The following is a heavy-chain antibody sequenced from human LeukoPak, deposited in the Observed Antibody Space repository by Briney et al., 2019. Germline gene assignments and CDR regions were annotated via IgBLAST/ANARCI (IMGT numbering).Heavy chain of an antibody. D-gene: IGHD6-19*01. Sequence: GSLRLSCAASGFTFSSYWIHWVRQAPGKGLVWVSRINSEGSSTSYADSVKGRFTISRDNSKNTLYLQMNSLRAEDTAVYYCAKDQLGIAVAGNYLYYFDYWGQGTLVTVSS. CDR3: AKDQLGIAVAGNYLYYFDY. V-gene: IGHV3-74*01. CDR2: INSEGSST. CDR1: GFTFSSYW. J-gene: IGHJ4*02.